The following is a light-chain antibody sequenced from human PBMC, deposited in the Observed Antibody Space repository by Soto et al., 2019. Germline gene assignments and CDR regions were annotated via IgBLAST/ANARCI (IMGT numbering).Light chain of an antibody. V-gene: IGLV2-14*01. J-gene: IGLJ1*01. CDR3: SSFTSSSTLPYV. CDR2: EVS. CDR1: TSDVGGYRY. Sequence: QSALTQPASVSGSPGQSITISCTGTTSDVGGYRYVSWYQQHPGKAPELMIYEVSNRPSGVSTRFSGSKSGNTASLTIAGLRAEDEADYYCSSFTSSSTLPYVFGTGTKLTVL.